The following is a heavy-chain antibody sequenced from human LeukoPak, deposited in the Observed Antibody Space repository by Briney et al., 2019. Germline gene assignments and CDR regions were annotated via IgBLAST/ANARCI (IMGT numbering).Heavy chain of an antibody. Sequence: ASVKVSCKASGGTFSSYAISWVRQAPGQGLEWMGWISAYNGNTNYAQKLQGRVTMTTDTSTSTAYMELRSLRSDDTAVYYCARNWLWFLFDYWGQGTLVTVSS. CDR1: GGTFSSYA. J-gene: IGHJ4*02. D-gene: IGHD3-10*01. CDR3: ARNWLWFLFDY. V-gene: IGHV1-18*01. CDR2: ISAYNGNT.